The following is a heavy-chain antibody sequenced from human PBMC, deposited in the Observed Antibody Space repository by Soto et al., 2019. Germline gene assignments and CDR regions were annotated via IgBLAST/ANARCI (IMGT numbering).Heavy chain of an antibody. J-gene: IGHJ6*02. V-gene: IGHV4-59*01. Sequence: PSETLSLTCTVSGGSISNYYWSWIRQPPGKGLEWIGYIYYSGSTNYNPSLKSRVTISVDTSKNQFSLKLSSVTAADTAVYYCARGGDPYFYWLPKFYYYGLDVWGPGTMVTVSS. CDR3: ARGGDPYFYWLPKFYYYGLDV. CDR2: IYYSGST. D-gene: IGHD3-9*01. CDR1: GGSISNYY.